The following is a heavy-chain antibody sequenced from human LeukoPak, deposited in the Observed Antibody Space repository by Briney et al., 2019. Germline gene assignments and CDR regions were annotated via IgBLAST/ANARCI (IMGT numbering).Heavy chain of an antibody. CDR3: ARGSTGYYFDY. V-gene: IGHV3-20*04. CDR2: INWNGGST. D-gene: IGHD3-10*01. CDR1: GFTFDDYG. J-gene: IGHJ4*02. Sequence: GESLKISCAASGFTFDDYGMSWVRQAPGKGLEWVSGINWNGGSTGYADSVKGRSTISRDNAKNSLYLQMNSLRAEDTALYYCARGSTGYYFDYWGQGTLVTVSS.